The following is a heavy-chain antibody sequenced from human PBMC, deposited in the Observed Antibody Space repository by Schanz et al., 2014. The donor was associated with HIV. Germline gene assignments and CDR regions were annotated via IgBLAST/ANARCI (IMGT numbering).Heavy chain of an antibody. D-gene: IGHD5-18*01. CDR2: IWYDGNYK. J-gene: IGHJ5*01. CDR1: GFTFRDFA. CDR3: AKDRNGYNQPIES. Sequence: VQLLDSGGDLIQPGGSLRLSCAASGFTFRDFAMSWVRQAPGKGLEWVAVIWYDGNYKSYVDSVKGRVTISRDNPKNTLYLQIDSLRVEDTAMYYCAKDRNGYNQPIESWGHGTLVSVSS. V-gene: IGHV3-33*03.